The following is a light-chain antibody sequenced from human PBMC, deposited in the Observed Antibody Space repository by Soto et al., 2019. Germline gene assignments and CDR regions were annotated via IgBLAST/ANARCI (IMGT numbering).Light chain of an antibody. CDR2: RNN. V-gene: IGLV1-47*01. CDR1: SSNIGSNY. CDR3: AAWDDSPGV. Sequence: QAVVTQPPSASGTPGQRVTISCSGSSSNIGSNYVYWYQQLPGTAPKLLIYRNNQRPSGVPDRFSGSKSGTSASLAISGLRSEDEADYYCAAWDDSPGVFGGGTKLTVL. J-gene: IGLJ3*02.